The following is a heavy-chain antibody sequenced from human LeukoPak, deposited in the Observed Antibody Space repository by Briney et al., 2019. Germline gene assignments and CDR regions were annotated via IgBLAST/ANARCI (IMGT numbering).Heavy chain of an antibody. Sequence: SETLSLTCAVYGGSFSGYYWSWIRQPPGKGLEWIGEINHSGSTNYNPSLKSRVTISVDTSKNQFSLKLSSVTAADTAVYYCARAMDDGYYGGLGYWGQGTLVTVSP. J-gene: IGHJ4*02. CDR3: ARAMDDGYYGGLGY. CDR2: INHSGST. V-gene: IGHV4-34*01. CDR1: GGSFSGYY. D-gene: IGHD3-22*01.